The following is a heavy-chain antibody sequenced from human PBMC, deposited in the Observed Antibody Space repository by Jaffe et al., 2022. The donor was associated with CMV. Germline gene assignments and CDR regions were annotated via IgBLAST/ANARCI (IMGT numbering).Heavy chain of an antibody. D-gene: IGHD3-10*01. CDR1: GYTFTSYD. CDR3: ARGRRMVRGVYRGYYGMDV. CDR2: MNPNSGNT. J-gene: IGHJ6*02. V-gene: IGHV1-8*01. Sequence: QVQLVQSGAEVKKPGASVKVSCKASGYTFTSYDINWVRQATGQGLEWMGWMNPNSGNTGYAQKFQGRVTMTRNTSISTAYMELSSLRSEDTAVYYCARGRRMVRGVYRGYYGMDVWGQGTTVTVSS.